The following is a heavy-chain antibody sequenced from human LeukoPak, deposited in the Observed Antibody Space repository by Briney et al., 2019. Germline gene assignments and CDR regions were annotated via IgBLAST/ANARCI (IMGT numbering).Heavy chain of an antibody. V-gene: IGHV4-39*01. D-gene: IGHD5-18*01. CDR3: ARHTVDTATVMVREVNY. J-gene: IGHJ4*02. CDR2: IYYSGST. Sequence: SETLSLTCTVSGGSIGNRSYYWGWIRQPPGKGLEWIGSIYYSGSTYYNPSLKSRVTISVDTSKNQFSLKLTSVTAADTAVYYCARHTVDTATVMVREVNYWGQEPLVTVSS. CDR1: GGSIGNRSYY.